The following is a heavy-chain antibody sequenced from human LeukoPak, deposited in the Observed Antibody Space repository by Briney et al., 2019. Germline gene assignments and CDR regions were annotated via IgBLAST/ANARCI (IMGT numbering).Heavy chain of an antibody. J-gene: IGHJ4*02. Sequence: ASVKVSCKVSGYTLTELSMHWVRQAPGKGLEWMGGFDPEDGETIYAQKFQGRVTMTEDTSTDTAYMELSMLRSEDTAVYYCATAPGIAAAGTTFDYWGQGTLVTVSS. CDR2: FDPEDGET. D-gene: IGHD6-13*01. V-gene: IGHV1-24*01. CDR1: GYTLTELS. CDR3: ATAPGIAAAGTTFDY.